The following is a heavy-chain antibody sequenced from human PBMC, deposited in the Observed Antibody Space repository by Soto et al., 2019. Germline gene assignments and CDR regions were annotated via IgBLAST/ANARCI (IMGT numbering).Heavy chain of an antibody. D-gene: IGHD6-13*01. CDR1: GFSLSTSGMC. CDR2: IDWDDDK. Sequence: GSGPTLVNPTQTLTLTCTFSGFSLSTSGMCVSWIRQPPGKALEWLALIDWDDDKYYSTSLKTRLTISKDTSKNQVVLTMTNMDPVDTATYYCARILPSSSWYAGDDLVYWGQGTLVTVSS. CDR3: ARILPSSSWYAGDDLVY. J-gene: IGHJ4*02. V-gene: IGHV2-70*01.